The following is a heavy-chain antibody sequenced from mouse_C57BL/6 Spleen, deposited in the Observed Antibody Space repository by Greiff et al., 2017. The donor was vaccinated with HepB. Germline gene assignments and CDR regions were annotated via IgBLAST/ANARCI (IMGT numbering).Heavy chain of an antibody. D-gene: IGHD1-1*01. J-gene: IGHJ2*01. CDR2: ISSGSSTI. CDR1: GFTFSDYG. Sequence: EVKLMESGGGLVKPGGSLKLSCAASGFTFSDYGMHWVRQAPEKGLEWVAYISSGSSTIYYADTVKGRFTISRDNAKNTLFLQMTSLRSEDTAMYYCARSGYYYGTSYYFDYWGQGTTLTVSS. V-gene: IGHV5-17*01. CDR3: ARSGYYYGTSYYFDY.